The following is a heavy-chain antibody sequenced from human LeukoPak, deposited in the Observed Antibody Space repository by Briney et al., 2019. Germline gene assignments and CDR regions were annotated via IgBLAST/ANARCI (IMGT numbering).Heavy chain of an antibody. CDR3: ARDRPNYYGSDGHYYRRDGDY. Sequence: GGSLRLSCAASGFTFSIYAMSWVRQAPGKGLQWVSSITSRGESTWYVDSVKGRFTITRDNSENTLYLQMQSLRPEDTAVYYCARDRPNYYGSDGHYYRRDGDYWGRGALVSVSS. CDR1: GFTFSIYA. CDR2: ITSRGEST. V-gene: IGHV3-23*01. D-gene: IGHD3-22*01. J-gene: IGHJ4*02.